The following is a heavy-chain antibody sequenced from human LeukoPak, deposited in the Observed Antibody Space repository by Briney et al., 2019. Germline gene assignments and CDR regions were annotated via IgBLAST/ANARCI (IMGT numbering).Heavy chain of an antibody. Sequence: PGSSVKVSCKASGGTFSSYAISWVRQAPGQGLEWMGRIIPIFGIANYAQKFQGRVTITADKSTSTAYMELSSLRSEDTAVYYCARGPLGLGPDYWGQGTLVTVSS. CDR3: ARGPLGLGPDY. CDR1: GGTFSSYA. CDR2: IIPIFGIA. J-gene: IGHJ4*02. V-gene: IGHV1-69*04. D-gene: IGHD3/OR15-3a*01.